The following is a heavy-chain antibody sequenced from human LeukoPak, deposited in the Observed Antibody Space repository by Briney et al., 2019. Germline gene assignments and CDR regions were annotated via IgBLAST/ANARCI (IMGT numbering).Heavy chain of an antibody. D-gene: IGHD2-21*01. CDR1: GFTFRSFA. CDR2: IIGSGRTT. J-gene: IGHJ6*03. Sequence: PGGSLRLSCAASGFTFRSFAMSWVRQAPGKGLEWVSGIIGSGRTTFYADSVKGRFTISRDNSKNTLYLKMNSLRAEDTAIYYCAKKEGDTYFSWYMDVWGKGTTVTVSS. CDR3: AKKEGDTYFSWYMDV. V-gene: IGHV3-23*01.